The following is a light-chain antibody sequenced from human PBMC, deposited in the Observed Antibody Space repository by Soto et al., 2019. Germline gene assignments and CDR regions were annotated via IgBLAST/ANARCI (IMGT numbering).Light chain of an antibody. CDR3: CSYAGNYTLL. CDR2: DVT. Sequence: QSALTQPRSVSGPPGQSVTVSCTGTSRDVGIYNYVSWYQQRPGTAPKVMIYDVTKRPSGVPDRFSGSKSANTASLTISGLQADDEADYYCCSYAGNYTLLFGGGTKVTVL. V-gene: IGLV2-11*01. CDR1: SRDVGIYNY. J-gene: IGLJ2*01.